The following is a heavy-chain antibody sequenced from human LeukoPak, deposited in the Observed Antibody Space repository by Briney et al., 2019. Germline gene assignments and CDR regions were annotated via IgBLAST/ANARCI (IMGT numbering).Heavy chain of an antibody. CDR3: AKMGYSSGWDLYYYGMDV. CDR2: ISGSGGST. D-gene: IGHD6-19*01. V-gene: IGHV3-23*01. CDR1: GFTFSSYA. Sequence: GGSLRLSCAASGFTFSSYAMSWVRQAPGKGPEWVSAISGSGGSTYYADSVKGRFTISRDNSKNTLYLQMNSLRAEDTAVYYCAKMGYSSGWDLYYYGMDVWGQGTTVTVSS. J-gene: IGHJ6*02.